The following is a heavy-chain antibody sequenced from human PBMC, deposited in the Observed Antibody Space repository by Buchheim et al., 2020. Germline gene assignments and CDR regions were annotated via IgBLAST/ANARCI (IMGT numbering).Heavy chain of an antibody. J-gene: IGHJ3*02. CDR1: GGSISSGDYY. V-gene: IGHV4-30-4*01. D-gene: IGHD3-3*01. Sequence: QVQLQESGPGLVKPSQTLSLTCTVSGGSISSGDYYWSWIRQPPGKGLEWIGYIYYSGSTYYNPSLKSRVTISVDTSKNQFSLKLSSVTAADTAVYYCARVGSPHYDFWSGYQDLHDAFDIWGQGT. CDR2: IYYSGST. CDR3: ARVGSPHYDFWSGYQDLHDAFDI.